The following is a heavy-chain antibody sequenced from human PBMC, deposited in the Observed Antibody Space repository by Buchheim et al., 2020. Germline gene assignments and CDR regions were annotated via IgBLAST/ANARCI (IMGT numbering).Heavy chain of an antibody. D-gene: IGHD3-22*01. CDR2: INPSGGST. CDR3: ASSTPYYDSSGPFDY. Sequence: QVQLVQSGAEVKKPGASVKVSCKASGYTFTSYYMHWVRQAPGQGLEWMGIINPSGGSTSYAQKFQGRVTMTRDSSKSTVYMELSSLRSEDTAVYYCASSTPYYDSSGPFDYWGQGTL. CDR1: GYTFTSYY. J-gene: IGHJ4*02. V-gene: IGHV1-46*01.